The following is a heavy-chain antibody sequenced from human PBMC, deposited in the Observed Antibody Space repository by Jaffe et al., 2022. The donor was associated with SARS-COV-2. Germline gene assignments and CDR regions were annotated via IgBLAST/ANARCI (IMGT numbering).Heavy chain of an antibody. Sequence: QVRLVESGGGVVQPGTSLRLSCAASGFAFKSYAMHWVRQAPGKGLEWVAVIAYDGTDKFYGDSVRGRFIISRDNSKNTLHLQMSSLRTDDTGVYYCAQDRGPIFGLAPKAFEAWGQGTLVTVYS. J-gene: IGHJ5*02. CDR2: IAYDGTDK. D-gene: IGHD3-3*01. CDR3: AQDRGPIFGLAPKAFEA. V-gene: IGHV3-30*18. CDR1: GFAFKSYA.